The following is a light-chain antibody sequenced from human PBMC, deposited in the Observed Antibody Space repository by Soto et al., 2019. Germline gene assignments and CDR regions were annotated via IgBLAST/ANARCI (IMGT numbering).Light chain of an antibody. Sequence: QSALTQPASVSGSPGQSITISCTGTSNDVGGYNYVSWYQQHPGKAPKLMIYDASNRPSGVSNRFSGSKSGNTASLTISGLQAEDEADYYCSSYTSSSTVVFGGGTKLTVL. J-gene: IGLJ3*02. V-gene: IGLV2-14*01. CDR3: SSYTSSSTVV. CDR1: SNDVGGYNY. CDR2: DAS.